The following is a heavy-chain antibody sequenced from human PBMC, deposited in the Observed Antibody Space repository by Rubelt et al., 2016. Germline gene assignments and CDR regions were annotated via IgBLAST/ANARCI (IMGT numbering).Heavy chain of an antibody. V-gene: IGHV3-30-3*01. Sequence: QLVESGGGVVQPGKSLRLSCAASGFTFSSYAMHWVRQAPGKGLEWVAVISYDGSKKNYADSVKGRFTISRDNSKNTVYLQMNSLRDEDTALYYCARSGDGRTDWYFVYWGQGTLVTVSS. CDR2: ISYDGSKK. D-gene: IGHD3-9*01. CDR3: ARSGDGRTDWYFVY. J-gene: IGHJ4*02. CDR1: GFTFSSYA.